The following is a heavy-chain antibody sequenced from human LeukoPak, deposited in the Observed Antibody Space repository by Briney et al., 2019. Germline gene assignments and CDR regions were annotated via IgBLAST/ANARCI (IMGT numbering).Heavy chain of an antibody. CDR3: AKYKFGSDYFSN. V-gene: IGHV4-4*07. CDR1: GDYISGYC. J-gene: IGHJ4*02. CDR2: IYTSGST. D-gene: IGHD2/OR15-2a*01. Sequence: SETLSLTCTVSGDYISGYCWSWIRQPAGKGLEWIGRIYTSGSTKYNPSFQGRVTMSLDTSKNQFSLRLSSVTAADTAIYYCAKYKFGSDYFSNWGQGTLVTVSS.